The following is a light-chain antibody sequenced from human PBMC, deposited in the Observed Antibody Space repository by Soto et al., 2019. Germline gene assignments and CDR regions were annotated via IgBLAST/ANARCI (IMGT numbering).Light chain of an antibody. CDR2: GAS. J-gene: IGKJ1*01. V-gene: IGKV3-20*01. CDR1: QSVRSNF. CDR3: QRYDSLRT. Sequence: EIVLTQSPGVLSLSPGERATLSCRASQSVRSNFLAWYQQKPGQAPRLRIYGASNRATGIPDRLSGSGSGTDFTLTITRLEPEDFAMYYCQRYDSLRTFGQGTKVDI.